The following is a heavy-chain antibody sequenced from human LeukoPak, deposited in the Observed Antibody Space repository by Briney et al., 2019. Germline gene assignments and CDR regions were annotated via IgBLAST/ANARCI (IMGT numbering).Heavy chain of an antibody. CDR1: GGSISSYY. D-gene: IGHD5-24*01. Sequence: PSETLSLTCTVSGGSISSYYWSWIRQPAGKGLEWIGRIYTSGSTNYNPSLKSRVTMSVDTSKNQLSLRLSSVTAADTAVYYCARGPADYNKLKPGDRDGYNYKSKRTPFDYWGQGTLVTVSS. CDR2: IYTSGST. CDR3: ARGPADYNKLKPGDRDGYNYKSKRTPFDY. J-gene: IGHJ4*02. V-gene: IGHV4-4*07.